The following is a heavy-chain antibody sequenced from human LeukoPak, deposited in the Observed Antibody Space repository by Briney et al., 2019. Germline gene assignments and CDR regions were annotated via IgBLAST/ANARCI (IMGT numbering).Heavy chain of an antibody. CDR3: ARGRFLEED. J-gene: IGHJ4*02. CDR1: GGSISSYY. V-gene: IGHV4-59*01. D-gene: IGHD3-3*01. Sequence: KPSETLSLTCTVSGGSISSYYWSWIRQPPGKGLEWIGYIYYSGSTNYNPSLKSRVTISVDTSKNQFSLKLSSVTAADTAVYYCARGRFLEEDWGQGTLVTVSP. CDR2: IYYSGST.